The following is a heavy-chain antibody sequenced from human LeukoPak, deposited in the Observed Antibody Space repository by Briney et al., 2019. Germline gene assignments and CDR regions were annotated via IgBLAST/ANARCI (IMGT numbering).Heavy chain of an antibody. J-gene: IGHJ4*02. V-gene: IGHV3-21*01. Sequence: GGSLRLSCAASGFTFSSYSINWVRQAPGKGLEWVSSISSSSSYIYYADSVKGRFTISRDNAKNSLYLQMNSLRAEDTAVYYCARCAHSSSWLDYWGQGTLVTVSS. CDR1: GFTFSSYS. CDR2: ISSSSSYI. CDR3: ARCAHSSSWLDY. D-gene: IGHD6-13*01.